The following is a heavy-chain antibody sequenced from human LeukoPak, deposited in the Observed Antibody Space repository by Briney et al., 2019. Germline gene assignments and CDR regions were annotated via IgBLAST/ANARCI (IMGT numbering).Heavy chain of an antibody. D-gene: IGHD6-19*01. CDR1: GFTFSSYG. CDR2: ISYDGSNN. V-gene: IGHV3-30*18. Sequence: GGSLRLSCAASGFTFSSYGMHWVRQAPGKGLEWVAVISYDGSNNYYADSVKGRFTISRDNSKNTLYLQMNSLRAEDTAVYYCAKGFPRQQWLVCDYWGQGTLVTVSS. J-gene: IGHJ4*02. CDR3: AKGFPRQQWLVCDY.